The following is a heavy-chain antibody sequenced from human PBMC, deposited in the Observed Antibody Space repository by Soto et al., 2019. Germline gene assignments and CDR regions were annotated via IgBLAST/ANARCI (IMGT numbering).Heavy chain of an antibody. CDR1: GFTFSTDN. V-gene: IGHV3-21*01. D-gene: IGHD2-15*01. CDR2: ISRSSNYI. CDR3: SRSSLGVGPAVRGRFHI. J-gene: IGHJ3*02. Sequence: GGSLRLSWAASGFTFSTDNMNWVRQSPGKGLEWVSSISRSSNYIYYADSLEGRLTISRDNARNSLYLQMNSLRAEDTAVYYCSRSSLGVGPAVRGRFHIWGQGTMVHVSS.